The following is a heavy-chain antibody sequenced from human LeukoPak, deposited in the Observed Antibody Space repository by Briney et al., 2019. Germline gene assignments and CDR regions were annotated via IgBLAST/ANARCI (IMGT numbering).Heavy chain of an antibody. CDR2: ISVYNGNT. CDR1: GYTFTSYG. J-gene: IGHJ4*02. Sequence: ASVKVSCKASGYTFTSYGITWVRQAPGQGPEWMGRISVYNGNTKYAEKFQGRVSMTTDTSTSTAYMELRSLGSDDTAVYYCAREDLVRGLIGPDYWGQGTLVTVSS. D-gene: IGHD3-10*01. V-gene: IGHV1-18*01. CDR3: AREDLVRGLIGPDY.